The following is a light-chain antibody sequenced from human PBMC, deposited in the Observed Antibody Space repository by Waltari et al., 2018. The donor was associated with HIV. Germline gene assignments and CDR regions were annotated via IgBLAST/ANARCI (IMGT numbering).Light chain of an antibody. CDR2: KNF. J-gene: IGLJ1*01. CDR1: SSHTENDN. V-gene: IGLV1-47*01. CDR3: VGWDSSLSAYV. Sequence: HSFLPQPTSAAPTSGLTVTIPCSRSSSHTENDNVYWYQQLPGMTPKPPIYKNFLRPSGVPDRFAASKSGTSASLTISGRRSADEADYYCVGWDSSLSAYVFGAGTKVAVL.